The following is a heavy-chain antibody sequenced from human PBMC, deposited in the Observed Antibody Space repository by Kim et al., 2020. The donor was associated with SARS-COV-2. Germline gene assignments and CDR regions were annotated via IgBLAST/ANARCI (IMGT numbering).Heavy chain of an antibody. J-gene: IGHJ6*02. Sequence: GESLKISCKGSGYSFTSYWISWVRQMPGKGLEWMGRIYPSDSYTNYSPSFQGHVTISADKSISTAYLQWSSLKASDTAMYYCARVSYDYYGSGSYTYYYYGMDVWGQGTTVTVSS. CDR3: ARVSYDYYGSGSYTYYYYGMDV. CDR1: GYSFTSYW. D-gene: IGHD3-10*01. V-gene: IGHV5-10-1*01. CDR2: IYPSDSYT.